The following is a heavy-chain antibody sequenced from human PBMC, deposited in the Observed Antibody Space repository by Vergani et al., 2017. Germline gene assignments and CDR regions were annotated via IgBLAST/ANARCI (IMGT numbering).Heavy chain of an antibody. J-gene: IGHJ5*02. Sequence: QVRLQESGPGLVKPSETLSLTCSVSGGSMSGYYWSWIRQPPGKELEWIGYMYHSGSTNYNPSLETRVTISGDTSKNQFSLKLNSVTAADTAVYYCGRCFRDEGMRYGGTVENWFDPWGQGTLVTVSS. CDR2: MYHSGST. D-gene: IGHD5-24*01. CDR3: GRCFRDEGMRYGGTVENWFDP. V-gene: IGHV4-59*01. CDR1: GGSMSGYY.